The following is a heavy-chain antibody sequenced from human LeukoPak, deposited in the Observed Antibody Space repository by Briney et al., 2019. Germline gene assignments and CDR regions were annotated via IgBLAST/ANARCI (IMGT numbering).Heavy chain of an antibody. J-gene: IGHJ4*02. CDR1: GFTFSSYA. CDR2: ISGSGGST. Sequence: PGGSLILSCAASGFTFSSYAMSWVRQAPGKGLEWVSAISGSGGSTYYADSVKGRFTISRDNAKNSLYLQMNSLRAEDTAVYYCARAERMAAAADYWGQGTLVTVSS. V-gene: IGHV3-23*01. D-gene: IGHD6-13*01. CDR3: ARAERMAAAADY.